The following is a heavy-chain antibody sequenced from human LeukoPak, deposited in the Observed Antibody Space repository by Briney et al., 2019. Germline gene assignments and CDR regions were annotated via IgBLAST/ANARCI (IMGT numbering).Heavy chain of an antibody. J-gene: IGHJ4*02. CDR1: GGSIRSSYYY. V-gene: IGHV4-61*01. CDR3: ARAGIVGATIFDY. D-gene: IGHD1-26*01. CDR2: IYYSGST. Sequence: SETLSLTCTVSGGSIRSSYYYWSWIRQPPGKGLEWIGYIYYSGSTNYNPSLKSRVTISVDTSKNQFSLKLSSVTAADTAVYYCARAGIVGATIFDYWGQGTLVTVSS.